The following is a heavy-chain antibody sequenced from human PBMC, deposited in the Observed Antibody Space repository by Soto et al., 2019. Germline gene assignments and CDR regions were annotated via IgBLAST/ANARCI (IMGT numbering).Heavy chain of an antibody. J-gene: IGHJ4*02. CDR1: GFTFISYA. CDR2: MSYDGSNK. CDR3: ARDGGAY. D-gene: IGHD3-16*01. V-gene: IGHV3-30-3*01. Sequence: QVQLVESGGGVVQPGRSLRLSCAASGFTFISYAMHWVRRAPGKWLEWMEVMSYDGSNKYYADSVKGRFTISRDNSKKTLYLQMNSLRPEDTALYYCARDGGAYWGQGTLVIVS.